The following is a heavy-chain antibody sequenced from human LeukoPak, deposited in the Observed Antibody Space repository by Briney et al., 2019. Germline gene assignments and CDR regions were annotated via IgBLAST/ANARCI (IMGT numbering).Heavy chain of an antibody. V-gene: IGHV3-21*01. J-gene: IGHJ4*02. Sequence: GGSLRLSCAASGFTFSSYNMNWVRQAPGKGLEWVSSISTASDYIYYADSLKGRFTISRDNAKNSLYLQMNSLRAEDTAVYYCARDASAYYWGQGTLVTVSS. D-gene: IGHD3-3*01. CDR2: ISTASDYI. CDR3: ARDASAYY. CDR1: GFTFSSYN.